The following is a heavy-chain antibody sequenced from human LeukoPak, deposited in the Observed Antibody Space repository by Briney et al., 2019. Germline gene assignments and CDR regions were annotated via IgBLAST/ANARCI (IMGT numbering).Heavy chain of an antibody. D-gene: IGHD3-9*01. Sequence: ASVKVSCKASGYTFIRHWMHRVRLAPGQGLEWVGLINPTGTATLYAQKFQGRITLTRDMSTSTDYMELRSLKSDDTAVYYCARDAGPYYDILTGYYPPYFDYWGQGTLVTVSS. CDR3: ARDAGPYYDILTGYYPPYFDY. CDR2: INPTGTAT. CDR1: GYTFIRHW. J-gene: IGHJ4*02. V-gene: IGHV1-46*01.